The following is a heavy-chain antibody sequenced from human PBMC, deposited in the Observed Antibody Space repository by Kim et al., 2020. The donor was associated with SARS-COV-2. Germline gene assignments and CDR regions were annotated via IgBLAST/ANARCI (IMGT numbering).Heavy chain of an antibody. Sequence: GGSLRLSCAASGFTFSSYAMHWVRQAPGKGLEWVAVISYDGSNKYYADSVKGRFTISRDNSKNTLYLQMNSLRAEDTAVYYCARGALDYDILTGYYTGGNYCYYYGMDVWGQATTVTVSS. D-gene: IGHD3-9*01. J-gene: IGHJ6*02. V-gene: IGHV3-30-3*01. CDR1: GFTFSSYA. CDR3: ARGALDYDILTGYYTGGNYCYYYGMDV. CDR2: ISYDGSNK.